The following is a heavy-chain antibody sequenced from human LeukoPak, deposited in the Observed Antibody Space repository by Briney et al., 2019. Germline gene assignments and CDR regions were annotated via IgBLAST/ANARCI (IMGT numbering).Heavy chain of an antibody. CDR2: IYYTGTT. D-gene: IGHD1-26*01. CDR1: GGSISMISHY. CDR3: ARRPIVGSTGFYFDP. Sequence: SGTLSLTCTVSGGSISMISHYWAWIRQPPGKGLEWIGSIYYTGTTYYNPSLNSRVTISVDTSTNKFSLWLRSVTAADTAVYYCARRPIVGSTGFYFDPWGPGTLVTVSS. V-gene: IGHV4-39*01. J-gene: IGHJ5*02.